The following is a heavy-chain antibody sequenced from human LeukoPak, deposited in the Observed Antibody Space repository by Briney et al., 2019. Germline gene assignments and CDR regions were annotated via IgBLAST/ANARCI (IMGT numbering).Heavy chain of an antibody. J-gene: IGHJ4*02. CDR2: ISSSSSYI. V-gene: IGHV3-21*01. Sequence: GGSLRLSCAASGFTFSSYSMNWVRQAPGKRLEWVSSISSSSSYIYYADSVKGRFTISRDNAKNSLYLQMNSLRAEDTAVYYCARTMVRQPFDYWGQGTLVTVSS. CDR3: ARTMVRQPFDY. D-gene: IGHD3-10*01. CDR1: GFTFSSYS.